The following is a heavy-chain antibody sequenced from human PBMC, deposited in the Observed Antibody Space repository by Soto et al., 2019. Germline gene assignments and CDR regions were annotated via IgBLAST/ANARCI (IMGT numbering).Heavy chain of an antibody. CDR3: ARADYYGDPGSY. V-gene: IGHV3-7*01. J-gene: IGHJ4*02. CDR2: IKEDGSEK. D-gene: IGHD3-10*01. CDR1: GVTFSTSG. Sequence: GGSLRLSCAASGVTFSTSGLSWVRQAPGKGLEWVANIKEDGSEKYYVDSVKGRFTISRDHAKNSLYLQMNSLGADDTAVYYCARADYYGDPGSYWGQGTLVTVSS.